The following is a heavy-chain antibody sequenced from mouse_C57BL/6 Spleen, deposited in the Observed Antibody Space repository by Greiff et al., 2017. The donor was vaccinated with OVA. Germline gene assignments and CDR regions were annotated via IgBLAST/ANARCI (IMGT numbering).Heavy chain of an antibody. J-gene: IGHJ2*01. D-gene: IGHD2-3*01. CDR2: IYPGDGDT. Sequence: VQLQQSGPELVKPGASVKISCKASGYAFSSYWMNWVKQRPGKGLEWIGQIYPGDGDTNYNGKFKGKATLTADKSSSTAYMQLSSLTSEDSAVYFCARKRIYDGYFFDYWGQGTTLTVSS. CDR3: ARKRIYDGYFFDY. V-gene: IGHV1-80*01. CDR1: GYAFSSYW.